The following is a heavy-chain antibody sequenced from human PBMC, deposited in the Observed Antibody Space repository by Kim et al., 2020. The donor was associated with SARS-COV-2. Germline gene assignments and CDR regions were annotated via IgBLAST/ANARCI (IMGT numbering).Heavy chain of an antibody. D-gene: IGHD5-12*01. V-gene: IGHV3-9*01. CDR3: AKDRDLGGYDAFDY. J-gene: IGHJ4*02. Sequence: AEPVKGRFTNSRDNAKNSLYLQMNSLRAEDTALYYCAKDRDLGGYDAFDYWGQGTLVTVSS.